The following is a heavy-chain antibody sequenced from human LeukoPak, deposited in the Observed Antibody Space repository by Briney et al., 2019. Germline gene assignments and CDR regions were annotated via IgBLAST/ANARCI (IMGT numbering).Heavy chain of an antibody. CDR2: IWYDGSNK. CDR1: GFTFSSYG. V-gene: IGHV3-33*06. J-gene: IGHJ3*02. Sequence: GGSLRLSCAASGFTFSSYGMHWVRQAPGKGLEWVAVIWYDGSNKYYADSVKGRFTISRDNSKNTLYLQMNSLRAEDTAVYYCAKDRIAAPLRTDAFDIWGQGTMVTVSS. CDR3: AKDRIAAPLRTDAFDI. D-gene: IGHD6-13*01.